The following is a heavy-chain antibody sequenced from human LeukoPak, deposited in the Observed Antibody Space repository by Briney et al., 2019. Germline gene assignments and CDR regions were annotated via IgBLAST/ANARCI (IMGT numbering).Heavy chain of an antibody. Sequence: SGTLSLTCAVSGGSISSSYWWSWVRQPPGKGLEWIGEIFHSGSANYNPSLKSRVTMSVDTSKNQFSLKLSSVTAADTAVYYCARDQGGSYESWFDPWGQGTLVTVSS. CDR3: ARDQGGSYESWFDP. D-gene: IGHD1-26*01. CDR1: GGSISSSYW. V-gene: IGHV4-4*02. CDR2: IFHSGSA. J-gene: IGHJ5*02.